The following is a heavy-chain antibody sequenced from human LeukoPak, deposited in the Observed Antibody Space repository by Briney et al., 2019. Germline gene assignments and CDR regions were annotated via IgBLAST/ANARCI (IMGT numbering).Heavy chain of an antibody. CDR1: GYTFTSYY. D-gene: IGHD6-6*01. Sequence: ASVKVSCKASGYTFTSYYIHWVRQAPGQGLEWMGIIYPGGGSTSYAQKFQGRVTMTRDMSTSTVYMELSSLRSEDTAVYYCAKVSDSSSSLRYFDYWGQGTLVTVSS. CDR3: AKVSDSSSSLRYFDY. J-gene: IGHJ4*02. V-gene: IGHV1-46*01. CDR2: IYPGGGST.